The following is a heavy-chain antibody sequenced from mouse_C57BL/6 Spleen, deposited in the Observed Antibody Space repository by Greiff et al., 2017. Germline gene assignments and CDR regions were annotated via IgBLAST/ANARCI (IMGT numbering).Heavy chain of an antibody. V-gene: IGHV1-26*01. CDR1: GYTFTDYY. CDR2: INPNNGGT. D-gene: IGHD2-4*01. J-gene: IGHJ4*01. Sequence: VQLQQSGPELVKPGASVKISCKASGYTFTDYYMNWVKQSHGKSLEWIGDINPNNGGTSYNQKFKGKATLTVDKSSSPAYMELRSLTSEDSAVYYCARCYYDYDDYAMDYWGQGTSVTVSS. CDR3: ARCYYDYDDYAMDY.